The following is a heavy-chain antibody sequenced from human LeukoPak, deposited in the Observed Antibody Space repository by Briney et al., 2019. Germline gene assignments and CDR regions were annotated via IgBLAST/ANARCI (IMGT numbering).Heavy chain of an antibody. Sequence: GGSLRLSCAASGFTFNKHGMHWVRQAPGKGLEWFSFIRNDGNDKYYADSVKGRFTISRDNSKNTLYLQMNSLRAEDTAVYYCARDKRVAVAGTYIYYYYMDVWGKGTTVTISS. V-gene: IGHV3-30*02. D-gene: IGHD6-19*01. CDR1: GFTFNKHG. CDR3: ARDKRVAVAGTYIYYYYMDV. CDR2: IRNDGNDK. J-gene: IGHJ6*03.